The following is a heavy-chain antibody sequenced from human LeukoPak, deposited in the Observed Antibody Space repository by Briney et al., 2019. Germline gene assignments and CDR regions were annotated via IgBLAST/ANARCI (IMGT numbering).Heavy chain of an antibody. CDR3: ARLKRGIGAAGTSLRGWFDP. Sequence: GSSVKVSCKASGDTFSSYAITRVRQAPGQGLEWMGGIIPIFDTSNYAQKFQGRVTFTSDDSTSTAYMELSSLRSEDTAVYYCARLKRGIGAAGTSLRGWFDPWGQGTLVTVSS. CDR1: GDTFSSYA. J-gene: IGHJ5*02. D-gene: IGHD6-13*01. V-gene: IGHV1-69*01. CDR2: IIPIFDTS.